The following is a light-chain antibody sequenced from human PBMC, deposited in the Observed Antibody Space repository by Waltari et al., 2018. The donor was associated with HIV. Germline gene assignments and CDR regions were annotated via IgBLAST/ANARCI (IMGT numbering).Light chain of an antibody. CDR1: QSISSY. V-gene: IGKV1-39*01. Sequence: DIQMTQSPASLSASVGNRITITCRASQSISSYLSWYQQRPGRAPKLLIYGASTLQSGVPSRFRGGGSGTDFTLTISSLQPGDSATYYWQQAYSTPPTFGQGTKVEIK. CDR3: QQAYSTPPT. J-gene: IGKJ1*01. CDR2: GAS.